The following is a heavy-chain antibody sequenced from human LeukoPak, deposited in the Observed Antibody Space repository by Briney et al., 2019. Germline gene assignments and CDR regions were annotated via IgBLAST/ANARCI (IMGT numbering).Heavy chain of an antibody. D-gene: IGHD3-10*01. Sequence: NPSETLSLTCTVSGGSISSYYWSWIRQPPGKGLEWIGYIYYSGSTNYNPSLKSRVTMSVDTSKNQFSLKLSSVTAADTAVYYCASFYGSETRGPSLDYWGQGTLVTVSS. V-gene: IGHV4-59*08. CDR2: IYYSGST. CDR1: GGSISSYY. CDR3: ASFYGSETRGPSLDY. J-gene: IGHJ4*02.